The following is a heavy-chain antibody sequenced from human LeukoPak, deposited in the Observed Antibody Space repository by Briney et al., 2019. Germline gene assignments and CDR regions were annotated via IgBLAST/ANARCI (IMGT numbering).Heavy chain of an antibody. CDR3: ARHLGPAAFTPPFDY. Sequence: GESLKISCKGSGYSFTSYWIGWVRQMPGKGLEWMGIIYPGDSDTRYSPSFQGQVTISADKSISTAYLQWSSLKASDTAMYYCARHLGPAAFTPPFDYWGQGTLVTVSS. D-gene: IGHD2-2*01. CDR1: GYSFTSYW. J-gene: IGHJ4*02. V-gene: IGHV5-51*01. CDR2: IYPGDSDT.